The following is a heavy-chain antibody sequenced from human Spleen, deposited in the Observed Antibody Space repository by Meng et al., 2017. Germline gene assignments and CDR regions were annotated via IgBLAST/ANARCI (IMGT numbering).Heavy chain of an antibody. CDR2: SYPSSGGT. D-gene: IGHD6-13*01. CDR1: RYTISDYA. CDR3: ATDEDISAAGKLFGDY. V-gene: IGHV1-2*02. J-gene: IGHJ4*02. Sequence: SGQEEMPPEAPAKLSPKSSRYTISDYAMNRGRLAPGEWLDWMGWSYPSSGGTNDAQKSQGMVTMSRDTTIITAYMDLSRLRSDDTAVYYCATDEDISAAGKLFGDYWGQQTLVTVSS.